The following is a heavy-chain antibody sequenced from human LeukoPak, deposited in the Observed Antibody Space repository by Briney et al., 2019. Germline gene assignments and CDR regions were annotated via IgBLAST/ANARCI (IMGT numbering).Heavy chain of an antibody. D-gene: IGHD3-3*01. CDR3: ARRTYYDFWSGYLDY. CDR2: IYYSGST. J-gene: IGHJ4*02. V-gene: IGHV4-39*01. Sequence: PSETLSLTCTVSGGSISGSSYYWGWIRQPPGKGLEWIGSIYYSGSTYYNPSLKSRVTISVDTSKNQFSLKLSSVTAADTAVYYCARRTYYDFWSGYLDYWGQGTLVTVSS. CDR1: GGSISGSSYY.